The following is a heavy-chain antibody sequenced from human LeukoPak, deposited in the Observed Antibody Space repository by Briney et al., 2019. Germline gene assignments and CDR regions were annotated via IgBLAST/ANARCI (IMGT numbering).Heavy chain of an antibody. D-gene: IGHD6-6*01. V-gene: IGHV3-15*01. CDR3: TTVPPAYRRAARPDENYYFDY. CDR2: IKSKTDGGTT. J-gene: IGHJ4*02. CDR1: GFTFSNAW. Sequence: GGSLRLSCAASGFTFSNAWMSWVRQAPGKGLEWVGRIKSKTDGGTTDYAAPVKGRFTISRDDSKNTLYLQMNSLKTEDTAVYYCTTVPPAYRRAARPDENYYFDYWGQGTLVTVSS.